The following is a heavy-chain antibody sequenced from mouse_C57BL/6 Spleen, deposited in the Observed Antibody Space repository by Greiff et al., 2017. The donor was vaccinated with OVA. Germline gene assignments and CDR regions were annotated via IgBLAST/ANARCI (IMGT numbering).Heavy chain of an antibody. CDR3: ARDYYGGDYAMDY. CDR2: ISYDGSN. Sequence: EVKLQESGPGLVKPSQSLSLTCSVTGYSITSGYYWNWIRQFPGNKLEWMGYISYDGSNNYNPSLKNRISITRDTSKNQFFLKLNSVTTEDTATYYCARDYYGGDYAMDYWGQGTSVTVSS. V-gene: IGHV3-6*01. J-gene: IGHJ4*01. D-gene: IGHD1-1*01. CDR1: GYSITSGYY.